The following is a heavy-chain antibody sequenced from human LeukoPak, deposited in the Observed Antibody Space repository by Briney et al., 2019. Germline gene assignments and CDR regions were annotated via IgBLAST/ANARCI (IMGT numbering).Heavy chain of an antibody. CDR2: IYYSGST. CDR3: ARHKKAGISDWFDP. Sequence: SETLSLTCTVSGGSISGSSYYWGWIRQPPGKGLEWIGSIYYSGSTYYNPSLKSRVTISVDTSKNQFSLKLNSVAATDTAVYYCARHKKAGISDWFDPWGQGTLVTVSS. CDR1: GGSISGSSYY. J-gene: IGHJ5*02. D-gene: IGHD1-14*01. V-gene: IGHV4-39*01.